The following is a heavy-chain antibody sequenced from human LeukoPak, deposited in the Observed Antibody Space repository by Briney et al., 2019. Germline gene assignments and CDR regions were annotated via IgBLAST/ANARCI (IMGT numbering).Heavy chain of an antibody. D-gene: IGHD6-13*01. Sequence: SETLSLTCTVSGYPISSGYYWGWIRQPPGKGLEWIGSIYHSGSTYYNPSLKSRVTISVDTSKNQFSLKLSSVTAADTAVYYCAREISSSWYGVYYYYMDVWGKGTTVTVSS. CDR3: AREISSSWYGVYYYYMDV. V-gene: IGHV4-38-2*02. J-gene: IGHJ6*03. CDR1: GYPISSGYY. CDR2: IYHSGST.